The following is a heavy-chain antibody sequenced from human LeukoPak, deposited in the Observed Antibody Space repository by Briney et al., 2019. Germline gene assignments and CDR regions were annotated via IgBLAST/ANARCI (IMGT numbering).Heavy chain of an antibody. D-gene: IGHD3-10*01. Sequence: PSDTLSLMCTVSVGSISSSSYYWGWIRQPPGKGLEWIGRIYYIGTTYYNTSPKSRFTISVDTSKNQFSLKLSSVTAADTAVYYCARQSLCYYGSAPLPNWFDPWGQGTLVTVSS. CDR2: IYYIGTT. J-gene: IGHJ5*02. CDR1: VGSISSSSYY. V-gene: IGHV4-39*01. CDR3: ARQSLCYYGSAPLPNWFDP.